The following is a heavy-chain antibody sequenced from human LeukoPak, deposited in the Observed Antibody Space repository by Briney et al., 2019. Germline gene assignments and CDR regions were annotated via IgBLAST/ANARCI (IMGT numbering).Heavy chain of an antibody. J-gene: IGHJ4*02. D-gene: IGHD3-22*01. CDR2: ISGSGGST. V-gene: IGHV3-23*01. Sequence: GGSLRLSCAASGFTFSSYGMSWVRQAPGKGLEWVSAISGSGGSTYYADSVKGRFTISRDNSKNTLYLQMNSLRAEDTAVYYCAGDILAYYYDSSGYLNDYWGQGTLVTVSS. CDR1: GFTFSSYG. CDR3: AGDILAYYYDSSGYLNDY.